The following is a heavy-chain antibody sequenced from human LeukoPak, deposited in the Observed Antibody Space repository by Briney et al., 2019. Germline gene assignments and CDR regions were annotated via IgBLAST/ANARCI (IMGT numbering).Heavy chain of an antibody. J-gene: IGHJ2*01. V-gene: IGHV3-48*03. CDR2: ISSSGSNI. CDR3: ARDPWGYYYDTNGYSYFDL. D-gene: IGHD3-22*01. Sequence: PGGSLRLSCAASGFTFSSYEMNWVRQAPGKGLEWVSYISSSGSNILNADSVKGRFTISRDNAKSLLYLQMNSLRAEDTAVYYCARDPWGYYYDTNGYSYFDLWGRGTLVTVSS. CDR1: GFTFSSYE.